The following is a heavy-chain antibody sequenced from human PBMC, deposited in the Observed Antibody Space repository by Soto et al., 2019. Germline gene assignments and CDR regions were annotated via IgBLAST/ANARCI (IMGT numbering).Heavy chain of an antibody. CDR1: GYTFTSYA. CDR2: INAGNGNT. Sequence: ASVKVSCKASGYTFTSYAMHWVRQAPGQRLEWMGWINAGNGNTKYSQKFQGRVTITRDTSASTAYMELSSLRSEDTAVYYCARDPPSSYSSSWYGMDVWGQATTVTVSS. D-gene: IGHD6-13*01. J-gene: IGHJ6*02. V-gene: IGHV1-3*01. CDR3: ARDPPSSYSSSWYGMDV.